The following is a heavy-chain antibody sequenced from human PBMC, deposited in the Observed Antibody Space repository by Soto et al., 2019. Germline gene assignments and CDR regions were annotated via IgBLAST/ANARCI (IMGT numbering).Heavy chain of an antibody. D-gene: IGHD3-9*01. J-gene: IGHJ6*02. CDR2: IYPGDSDT. CDR3: ATVARNDILTGYYYYYGMDV. Sequence: PGESLKISCKGSGYSFTSYWIGWVRQMPGKGLEWMGIIYPGDSDTRYSPSFQGQVTISADKSISTAYLQWSSLKASDTAMYYCATVARNDILTGYYYYYGMDVCGQRTTVTVSS. CDR1: GYSFTSYW. V-gene: IGHV5-51*01.